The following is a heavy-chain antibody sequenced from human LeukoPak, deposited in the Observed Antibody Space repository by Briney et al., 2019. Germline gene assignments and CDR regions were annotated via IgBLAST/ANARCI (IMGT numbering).Heavy chain of an antibody. D-gene: IGHD6-13*01. Sequence: PSETLSLTCTVSGGSISSSSYYWGWIRQPPGKGLEWIGSIYYSGSTYYNPSLKSRVTISVDTSKNPFSLKLSSVTAADTAVYYCARPGIAAADDFDYWGQGTLVTVSS. CDR2: IYYSGST. CDR1: GGSISSSSYY. J-gene: IGHJ4*02. V-gene: IGHV4-39*01. CDR3: ARPGIAAADDFDY.